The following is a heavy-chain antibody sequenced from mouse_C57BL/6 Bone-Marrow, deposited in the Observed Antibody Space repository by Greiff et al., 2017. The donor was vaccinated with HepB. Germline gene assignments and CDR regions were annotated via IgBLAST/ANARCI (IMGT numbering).Heavy chain of an antibody. Sequence: VQLQQSGTELVKPGASVKLSCKASGYTFTSYWMHWVKQRPGQGLEWIGNINPSNGGTNYNEKFKSKATLTVDKSSSTAYMQLSSLTSEDSAVYYCARHPLYYYAYPFDYWGQGTTLTVSS. V-gene: IGHV1-53*01. CDR3: ARHPLYYYAYPFDY. J-gene: IGHJ2*01. CDR2: INPSNGGT. D-gene: IGHD1-2*01. CDR1: GYTFTSYW.